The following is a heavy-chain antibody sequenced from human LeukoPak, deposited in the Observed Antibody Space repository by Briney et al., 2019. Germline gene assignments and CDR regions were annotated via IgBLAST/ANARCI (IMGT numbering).Heavy chain of an antibody. V-gene: IGHV3-7*01. CDR2: IKQDGSEK. Sequence: GGSLRLSCAASGFTFSSYWMSWVRQAPGKGLEWVANIKQDGSEKYYVDSVKGRFTISRDNSKNTLYLQMNSLRAEDTAVYYCAKDWWMSGTMIVVARRSYNYYMDVWGKGTTVTISS. J-gene: IGHJ6*03. D-gene: IGHD3-22*01. CDR1: GFTFSSYW. CDR3: AKDWWMSGTMIVVARRSYNYYMDV.